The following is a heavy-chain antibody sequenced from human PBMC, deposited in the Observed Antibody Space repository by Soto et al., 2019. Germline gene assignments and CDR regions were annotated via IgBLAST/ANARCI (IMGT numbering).Heavy chain of an antibody. J-gene: IGHJ6*02. CDR1: GFTFDDYA. D-gene: IGHD5-12*01. Sequence: EVQLVESGGGLVQPGRSLRLSCAASGFTFDDYAMHWVRQAPGKGLEWVSGINWNSGTIGYAGSVKGRFTISRDNAKNSLYLQMNRLRAEDTALYYCAKTPLPPGAVATTGRFYYYYGMDVWGQGTTVTVSS. CDR2: INWNSGTI. V-gene: IGHV3-9*01. CDR3: AKTPLPPGAVATTGRFYYYYGMDV.